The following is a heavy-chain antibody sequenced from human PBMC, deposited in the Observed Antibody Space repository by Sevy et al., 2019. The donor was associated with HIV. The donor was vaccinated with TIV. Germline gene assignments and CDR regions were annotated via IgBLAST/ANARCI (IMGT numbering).Heavy chain of an antibody. J-gene: IGHJ4*02. D-gene: IGHD1-20*01. CDR1: GGSISGYY. V-gene: IGHV4-59*01. Sequence: SETLSLTCTVSGGSISGYYWSWIRQPPGKGLEWIGYISDSGSTNYNPSLKSRVTISVDTSKNEFSLKLSSVTAADTAVYYCARSRVITGTFDYWGQGTLVTVSS. CDR3: ARSRVITGTFDY. CDR2: ISDSGST.